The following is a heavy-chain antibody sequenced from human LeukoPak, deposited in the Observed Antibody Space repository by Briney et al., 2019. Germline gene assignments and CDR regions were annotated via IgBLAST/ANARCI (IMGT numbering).Heavy chain of an antibody. CDR2: ISSSGSTI. J-gene: IGHJ4*02. CDR3: ARWAHIVVVTAGGFDY. V-gene: IGHV3-48*03. D-gene: IGHD2-21*02. CDR1: GFTFSSYE. Sequence: GGSLRLSCAASGFTFSSYEMNWVRQAPGKGLEGVSYISSSGSTIYYADSVKGRFTISRDNAKNSLYLQMNSLRAEDTAVYYCARWAHIVVVTAGGFDYWGQGTLVTVSS.